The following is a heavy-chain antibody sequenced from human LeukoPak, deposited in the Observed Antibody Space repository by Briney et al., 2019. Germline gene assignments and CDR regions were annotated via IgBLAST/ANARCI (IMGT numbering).Heavy chain of an antibody. D-gene: IGHD3-22*01. CDR3: VRVGGYYDSSGYFDY. CDR1: GYTFTSHY. CDR2: INPSGGST. V-gene: IGHV1-46*01. Sequence: ASVTVSCKASGYTFTSHYMHWVRRATGQGLEWMGIINPSGGSTSYAQKFQGRVTMTRDTSTSTVYMELRSRRSEDTAVYYCVRVGGYYDSSGYFDYWGQGTLVTVSS. J-gene: IGHJ4*02.